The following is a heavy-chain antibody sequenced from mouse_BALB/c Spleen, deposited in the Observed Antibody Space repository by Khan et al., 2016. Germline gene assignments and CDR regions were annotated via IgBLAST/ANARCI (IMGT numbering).Heavy chain of an antibody. Sequence: EVQLQESGPGLVKPSQSLSLTCTVTGYSITSAYAWNWIRQFPGNKLEWMGYISYSGSTSYNPSLKSRISITRDTSTNPFFLSLNSVITEETATCCCARCHRDDEAMDEWGQGTAVTVSS. V-gene: IGHV3-2*02. CDR1: GYSITSAYA. CDR2: ISYSGST. J-gene: IGHJ4*01. CDR3: ARCHRDDEAMDE. D-gene: IGHD2-14*01.